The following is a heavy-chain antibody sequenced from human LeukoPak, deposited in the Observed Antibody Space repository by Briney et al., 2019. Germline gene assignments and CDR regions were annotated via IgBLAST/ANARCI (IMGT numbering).Heavy chain of an antibody. V-gene: IGHV3-23*01. CDR3: ARVGLRYDAFDI. CDR2: ISGSGGST. Sequence: GGSLRLSCAASGFTFSSYAMSWVRQAPGKGLEWVSAISGSGGSTYYADSVKGRFTISRDNSKNTLYLQMNSLRAEDTAVYYCARVGLRYDAFDIWGQGTMVTVSS. CDR1: GFTFSSYA. J-gene: IGHJ3*02. D-gene: IGHD5-12*01.